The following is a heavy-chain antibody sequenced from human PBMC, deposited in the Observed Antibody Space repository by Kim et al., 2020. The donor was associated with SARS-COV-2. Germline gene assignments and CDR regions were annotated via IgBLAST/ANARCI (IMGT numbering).Heavy chain of an antibody. D-gene: IGHD6-13*01. J-gene: IGHJ4*02. CDR1: GYTFTGYY. CDR3: ARSYSSSWYQDFYFDY. CDR2: INPNSGGP. V-gene: IGHV1-2*02. Sequence: ASVKVSCKASGYTFTGYYMHWVRQAPGQGLEWMGWINPNSGGPNYAKKFQGRVTMTRDTSISTAYMELSRLRSDDTAVYYCARSYSSSWYQDFYFDYWGQGTLVTVSS.